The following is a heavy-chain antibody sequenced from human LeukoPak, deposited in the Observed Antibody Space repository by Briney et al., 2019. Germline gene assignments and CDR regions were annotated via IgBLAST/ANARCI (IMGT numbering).Heavy chain of an antibody. J-gene: IGHJ6*02. CDR1: GYTFTSYD. D-gene: IGHD3-3*01. CDR3: ARSVVTIFGVVIKTIKNYYYYGMDV. CDR2: MNPNSGNT. Sequence: ASVKVSCMASGYTFTSYDINWVRQATGQGLEWMGWMNPNSGNTGYAQKFQGGVTMTRNTSISTAYMELSSLRSEDTAVYYCARSVVTIFGVVIKTIKNYYYYGMDVWGQGTTVTVSS. V-gene: IGHV1-8*01.